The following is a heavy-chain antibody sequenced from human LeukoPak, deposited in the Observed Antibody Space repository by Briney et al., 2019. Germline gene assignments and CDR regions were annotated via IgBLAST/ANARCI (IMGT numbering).Heavy chain of an antibody. CDR1: GFTFSSYT. D-gene: IGHD2-8*02. CDR2: ISSSSSHI. CDR3: ARVVPGTGFFY. Sequence: GGSLRLSCAASGFTFSSYTMNWVRQAPGKGLEWVSSISSSSSHIYYADSVKGRFTTSRDNAKNSLYLQMNSLRAEDTAVYYCARVVPGTGFFYWGQGTLVTASS. V-gene: IGHV3-21*01. J-gene: IGHJ4*02.